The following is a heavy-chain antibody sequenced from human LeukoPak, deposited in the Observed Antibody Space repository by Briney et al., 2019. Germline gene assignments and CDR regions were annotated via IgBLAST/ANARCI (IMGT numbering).Heavy chain of an antibody. D-gene: IGHD2-2*01. V-gene: IGHV3-30*02. CDR3: AKDFMHSSTWYDAFDM. CDR2: IRYDGKNE. Sequence: PGGSLRLSCTASGFTFRNYGMYWVRQAPGKGLEWVAFIRYDGKNEYYGDSVKGRFTVSRDNSKNTLYLQMNSLSAEDTAIYYCAKDFMHSSTWYDAFDMWGQGTMVTVSS. J-gene: IGHJ3*02. CDR1: GFTFRNYG.